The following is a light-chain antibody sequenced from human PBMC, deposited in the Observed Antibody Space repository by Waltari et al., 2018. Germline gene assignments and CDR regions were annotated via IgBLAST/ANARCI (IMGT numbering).Light chain of an antibody. CDR1: QSVSSSY. CDR2: GAS. Sequence: EIVLTQSPGTLSLSPGERATLSCRASQSVSSSYLAWYQQKPGQAPRLLIHGASSRATGIPDRFSGSGSGTDFTLTISRLEPEDFAVYYCQQYGRSWNTFGQGTKLEIK. V-gene: IGKV3-20*01. CDR3: QQYGRSWNT. J-gene: IGKJ2*01.